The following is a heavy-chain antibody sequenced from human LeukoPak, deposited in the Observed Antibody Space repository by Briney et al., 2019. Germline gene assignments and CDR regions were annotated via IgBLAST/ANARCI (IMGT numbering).Heavy chain of an antibody. Sequence: GGSLRLSWAASRFSFDSYVMNWVRQAPGKGLEWVSAISDTGFTTYYADSVKGRFTISRDMSKNTLYLQMSSLRAEDTALYYCAKGRCGGNFCDFDYWGQGTPVTVSS. D-gene: IGHD2-21*01. J-gene: IGHJ4*02. CDR2: ISDTGFTT. CDR1: RFSFDSYV. V-gene: IGHV3-23*01. CDR3: AKGRCGGNFCDFDY.